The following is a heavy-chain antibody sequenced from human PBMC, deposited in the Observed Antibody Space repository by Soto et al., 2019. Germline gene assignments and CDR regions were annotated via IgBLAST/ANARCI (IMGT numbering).Heavy chain of an antibody. CDR1: GFTFSSYA. CDR2: ISGSGGST. J-gene: IGHJ4*02. Sequence: PGGSLRLSCAASGFTFSSYAMNWVRQAPGKGLEWVSVISGSGGSTYYAETVKGRFTMSRDNSKNTLYLQMNSLRAGDTAVYYCANRAHGRYLDYCGLGTLVTVSS. V-gene: IGHV3-23*01. CDR3: ANRAHGRYLDY.